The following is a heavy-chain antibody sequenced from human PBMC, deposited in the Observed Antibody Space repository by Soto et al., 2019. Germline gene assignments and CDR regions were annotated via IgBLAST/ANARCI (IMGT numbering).Heavy chain of an antibody. J-gene: IGHJ4*02. CDR2: FDPEDGET. Sequence: ASVKVSCKVSGYTLTELSMHWVRQAPGKGLEWMGGFDPEDGETIYAQKFQGRVTMTEDTSTDTAYMELSSLRSEDTAVYYCATVSNIVVVVVAWDSTNWGQGTLVTVSS. D-gene: IGHD2-15*01. V-gene: IGHV1-24*01. CDR3: ATVSNIVVVVVAWDSTN. CDR1: GYTLTELS.